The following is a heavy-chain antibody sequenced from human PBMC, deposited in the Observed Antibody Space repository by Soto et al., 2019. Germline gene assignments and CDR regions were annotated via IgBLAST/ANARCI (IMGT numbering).Heavy chain of an antibody. D-gene: IGHD2-2*01. CDR2: INHSGST. CDR3: ARVKRYCSSTSCYARDY. V-gene: IGHV4-34*01. J-gene: IGHJ4*02. Sequence: SETLSLTCAVYGGSFSGYYWSWIRQPPGKGLEWIGEINHSGSTNYNPSLKSRVTISVDTSKNQFSLKLSSVTAADTAVYYCARVKRYCSSTSCYARDYWGQGTLVTVSS. CDR1: GGSFSGYY.